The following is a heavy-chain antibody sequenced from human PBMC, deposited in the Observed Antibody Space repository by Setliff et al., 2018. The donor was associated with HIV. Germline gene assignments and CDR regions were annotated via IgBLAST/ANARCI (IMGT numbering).Heavy chain of an antibody. V-gene: IGHV3-48*03. D-gene: IGHD3-16*01. J-gene: IGHJ4*02. Sequence: GGSLRLSCAASGLIFSSYEMNWVRQAPGKGLEWISFIGGHGSIIHYADSVKGRFTISRDNAKNSVYPQMHSLRVEDTAVYYCAAVPWGHSSLIIDHWGQGTPVTVSS. CDR1: GLIFSSYE. CDR2: IGGHGSII. CDR3: AAVPWGHSSLIIDH.